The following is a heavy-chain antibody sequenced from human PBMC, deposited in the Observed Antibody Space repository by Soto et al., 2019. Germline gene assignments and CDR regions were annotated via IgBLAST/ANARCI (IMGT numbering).Heavy chain of an antibody. V-gene: IGHV3-30*03. D-gene: IGHD3-22*01. Sequence: PGGSLRLSCAASGFTFSTYAMHWVRQAPGKGLEWVAVVSYDGRNTDYADSVKGRFTISRDNSRNTLFLQMNSLRAEDTAVYYCARDYYKYYDSSGYYRSPAYWGQGTLVTVSS. CDR2: VSYDGRNT. J-gene: IGHJ4*02. CDR1: GFTFSTYA. CDR3: ARDYYKYYDSSGYYRSPAY.